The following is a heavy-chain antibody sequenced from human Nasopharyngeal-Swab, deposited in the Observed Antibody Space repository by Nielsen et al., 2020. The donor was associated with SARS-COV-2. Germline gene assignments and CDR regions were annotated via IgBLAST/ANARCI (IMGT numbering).Heavy chain of an antibody. J-gene: IGHJ4*02. Sequence: GGSLRLSCAASGFTFSTYEMNWVRQAPGKGLEWLSYISSSGSTIYYADSVKGRFTISRDNAKNSLYLQMDSLRAEDTAVYYCARDLAMATILRGQGTLVTVSS. CDR3: ARDLAMATIL. V-gene: IGHV3-48*03. D-gene: IGHD5-24*01. CDR2: ISSSGSTI. CDR1: GFTFSTYE.